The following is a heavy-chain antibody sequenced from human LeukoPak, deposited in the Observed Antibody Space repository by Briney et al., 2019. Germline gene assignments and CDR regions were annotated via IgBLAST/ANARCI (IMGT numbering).Heavy chain of an antibody. D-gene: IGHD3-22*01. V-gene: IGHV4-61*02. CDR3: ARDRPGGYYDSSVNWFDP. J-gene: IGHJ5*02. CDR1: GGSISSGSYY. CDR2: IYTSGST. Sequence: SQTLSLTCTVSGGSISSGSYYWSWIRQPAGKGLEWIGRIYTSGSTDYNPSLKSRVTISVDTSKNQFSLKLSSVTAADTAVYYCARDRPGGYYDSSVNWFDPWGQGTLVTVSS.